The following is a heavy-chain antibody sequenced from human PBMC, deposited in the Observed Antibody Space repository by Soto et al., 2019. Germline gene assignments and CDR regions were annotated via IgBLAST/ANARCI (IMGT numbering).Heavy chain of an antibody. J-gene: IGHJ6*02. D-gene: IGHD2-15*01. CDR3: ERFPDSGPVAAKDYGMDF. V-gene: IGHV1-69*06. CDR2: IIPIFGTA. Sequence: GASVKVSCKASGGTFSSYAISWVRQAPGQGVEWMGGIIPIFGTANYAQKFQGRVTITADKSTSTAYRELSSLKSENTAVYYCERFPDSGPVAAKDYGMDFWGHGTTVTVSS. CDR1: GGTFSSYA.